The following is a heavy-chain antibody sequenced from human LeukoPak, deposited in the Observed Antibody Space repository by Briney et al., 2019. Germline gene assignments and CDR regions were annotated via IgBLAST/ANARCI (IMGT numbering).Heavy chain of an antibody. Sequence: GGPLRLPCTASGFTFRNYAMRWVPQAPGKGLEWFSAVSGSGDYTYYADSVKGRFTISRDNSKNTLYLHMNSLRAEDTAVFYCAKAEFGSGSYYISDWGQGTLVTVSS. CDR3: AKAEFGSGSYYISD. CDR2: VSGSGDYT. D-gene: IGHD3-10*01. CDR1: GFTFRNYA. J-gene: IGHJ4*02. V-gene: IGHV3-23*01.